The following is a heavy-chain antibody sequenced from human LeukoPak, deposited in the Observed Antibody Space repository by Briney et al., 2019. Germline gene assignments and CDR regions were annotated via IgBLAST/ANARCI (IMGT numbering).Heavy chain of an antibody. D-gene: IGHD3-16*01. Sequence: GGSLRLSCAASGFTFSSYAMSWVRQAPGKGLEWVSTISGSGGSTYYVDSVKGRFTISRDNSKNTLYLQMNSLRAEDTAVYSCARGGDPFHIWGQGTLVTVSS. J-gene: IGHJ3*02. CDR3: ARGGDPFHI. V-gene: IGHV3-23*01. CDR1: GFTFSSYA. CDR2: ISGSGGST.